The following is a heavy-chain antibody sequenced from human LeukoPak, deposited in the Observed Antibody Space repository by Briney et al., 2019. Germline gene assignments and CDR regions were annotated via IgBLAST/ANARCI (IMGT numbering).Heavy chain of an antibody. CDR1: GFTFSSYG. Sequence: GGTLRLSCAASGFTFSSYGMSWVRQAPGKGLEWVSAISGSGGSTYYADSVKGRFTISRDNSKNTLYLQMNSLRAEDTAVYSCAKDWLYTEWDYWGQGTLVTVSS. CDR2: ISGSGGST. V-gene: IGHV3-23*01. D-gene: IGHD3-3*01. CDR3: AKDWLYTEWDY. J-gene: IGHJ4*02.